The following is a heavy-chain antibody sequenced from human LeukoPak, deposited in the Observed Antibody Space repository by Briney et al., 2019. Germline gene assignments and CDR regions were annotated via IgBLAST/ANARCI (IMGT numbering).Heavy chain of an antibody. V-gene: IGHV3-20*04. Sequence: PGGSLRLSCAASGFTFDDYGMSWVRQAPGKGLEWVSGINWNGGSTGYADSVKGRFTISRDNAKNSLYLQMNSLRAEDTALYYCARDLYSYGFSLGPIDYWGQGTLVTVSS. CDR3: ARDLYSYGFSLGPIDY. J-gene: IGHJ4*02. D-gene: IGHD5-18*01. CDR2: INWNGGST. CDR1: GFTFDDYG.